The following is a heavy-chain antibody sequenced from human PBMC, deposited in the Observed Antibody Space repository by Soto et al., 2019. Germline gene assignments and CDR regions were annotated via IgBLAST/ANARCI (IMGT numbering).Heavy chain of an antibody. J-gene: IGHJ5*02. CDR2: ISPDGSSQ. D-gene: IGHD6-19*01. Sequence: QVKLVESGGAVVQPGRSLRLSCEASGFTFRSFGMHWVRQTPDKGLEWVSVISPDGSSQDYADSVKGRFFTSRDNSRNTLYLQMNSLRIEDTGVYYCTKPRSSLQWPPFDPCGHVTLVTVSS. CDR1: GFTFRSFG. V-gene: IGHV3-30*18. CDR3: TKPRSSLQWPPFDP.